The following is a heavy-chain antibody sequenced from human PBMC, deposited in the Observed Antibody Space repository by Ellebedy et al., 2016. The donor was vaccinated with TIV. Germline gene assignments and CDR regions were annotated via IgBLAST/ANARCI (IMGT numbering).Heavy chain of an antibody. CDR3: AREIYYYYGMDV. V-gene: IGHV3-7*01. Sequence: GGSLRLSXAASGSIFPDYWMSWVRQTPGKGLEWVANIKQDGTEKYYADFAKDRFTISRDNAKNSLDLQMNSLRVEDTAIYYCAREIYYYYGMDVWGQGTTVIVSS. CDR1: GSIFPDYW. J-gene: IGHJ6*02. CDR2: IKQDGTEK.